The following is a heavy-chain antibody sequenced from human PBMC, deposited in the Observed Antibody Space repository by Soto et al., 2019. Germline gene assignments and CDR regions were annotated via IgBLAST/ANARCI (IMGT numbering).Heavy chain of an antibody. V-gene: IGHV4-39*01. CDR1: GGSIATTNYY. J-gene: IGHJ4*02. D-gene: IGHD6-13*01. Sequence: QLQLQESGPGLVKPSETLSLTCTVPGGSIATTNYYWSWVRQSPGKGLEWIANIFYTGDTYYSPSLRGRVTVSVDTSKNQFSLKLSSVTAADTAMYYCASLQVPGNFDYWGQGSPVTVSS. CDR3: ASLQVPGNFDY. CDR2: IFYTGDT.